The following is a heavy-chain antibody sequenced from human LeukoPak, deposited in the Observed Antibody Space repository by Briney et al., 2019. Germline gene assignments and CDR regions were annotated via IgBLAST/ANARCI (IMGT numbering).Heavy chain of an antibody. CDR3: AKGVYYYDSSGYLRYYYYMDV. CDR1: GFTFSDYY. J-gene: IGHJ6*03. V-gene: IGHV3-11*01. D-gene: IGHD3-22*01. Sequence: GGSLRLSCAASGFTFSDYYMSWIRQAPGKGLEWVSYISSSGSTIYYADSVKGRFTISRDNSKNTLYLQMNSLRAEDTAVYYCAKGVYYYDSSGYLRYYYYMDVWGKGTTVTISS. CDR2: ISSSGSTI.